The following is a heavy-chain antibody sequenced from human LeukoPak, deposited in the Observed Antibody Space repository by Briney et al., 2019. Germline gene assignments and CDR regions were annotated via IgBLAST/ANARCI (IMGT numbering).Heavy chain of an antibody. CDR2: ISSNGGST. CDR3: ARGRQKEPRLDY. Sequence: GGSLRLSCAASGFTFSSYAMHWVRQAPGKRLEYVSAISSNGGSTYYANSVKGRFTISRDNSKNTLYLQMGSLRAEDMAVYYCARGRQKEPRLDYWGQGTLVTVSS. V-gene: IGHV3-64*01. J-gene: IGHJ4*02. D-gene: IGHD1-26*01. CDR1: GFTFSSYA.